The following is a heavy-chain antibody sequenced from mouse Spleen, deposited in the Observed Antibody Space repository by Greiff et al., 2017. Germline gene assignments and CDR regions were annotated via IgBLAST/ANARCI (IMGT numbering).Heavy chain of an antibody. CDR2: INPNNGGT. Sequence: VQLQQSGPELVKPGASVKISCKASGYTFTDYYMNWVKQSHGKSLEWIGDINPNNGGTSYNQKFKGKATLTVDKSSSTAYMELRSLTSEDSAVYYGARDYSNYRFAYWGQGTLVTVSA. CDR3: ARDYSNYRFAY. CDR1: GYTFTDYY. V-gene: IGHV1-26*01. D-gene: IGHD2-5*01. J-gene: IGHJ3*01.